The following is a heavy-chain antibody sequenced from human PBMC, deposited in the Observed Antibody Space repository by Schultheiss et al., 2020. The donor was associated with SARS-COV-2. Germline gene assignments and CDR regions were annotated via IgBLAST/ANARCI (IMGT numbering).Heavy chain of an antibody. D-gene: IGHD6-13*01. V-gene: IGHV3-23*01. CDR2: ISGSGGST. J-gene: IGHJ4*02. Sequence: GESLKISCAASGFTFSSYAMSWVRQAPGKGLEWVSAISGSGGSTYYADSVKGRFTISRDNSKNTLYLQMNSLRAEDTAVYYCAKSFIAAARGWGQGTLVTVSS. CDR1: GFTFSSYA. CDR3: AKSFIAAARG.